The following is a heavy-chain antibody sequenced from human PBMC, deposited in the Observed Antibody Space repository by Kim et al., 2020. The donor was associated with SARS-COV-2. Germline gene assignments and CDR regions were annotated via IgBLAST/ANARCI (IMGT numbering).Heavy chain of an antibody. CDR3: VRGDTMIELDY. J-gene: IGHJ4*02. Sequence: GGSLRLSCAASGFSFSSYWMHWVRQAPGKGLVWVSRINSDGSSTTYADSVKGRFTISRDNAKNTLYLQMNSLRDEDTAVYYCVRGDTMIELDYWGQGTLV. V-gene: IGHV3-74*01. D-gene: IGHD3-22*01. CDR1: GFSFSSYW. CDR2: INSDGSST.